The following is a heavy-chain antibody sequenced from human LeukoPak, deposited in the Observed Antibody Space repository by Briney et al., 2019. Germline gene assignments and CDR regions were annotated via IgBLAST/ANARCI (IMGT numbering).Heavy chain of an antibody. CDR3: ARRGLSDFYYSYMDV. V-gene: IGHV1-18*01. D-gene: IGHD3-16*01. J-gene: IGHJ6*03. CDR2: INAYNGNT. Sequence: ASVKVSCKASGYTFTSYGITWVRQAPGQGLEWMGWINAYNGNTNYAQKLQGRVTMTTDTSTSTAYMELRRLRSDDTAVNYCARRGLSDFYYSYMDVWGKGTTVTVSS. CDR1: GYTFTSYG.